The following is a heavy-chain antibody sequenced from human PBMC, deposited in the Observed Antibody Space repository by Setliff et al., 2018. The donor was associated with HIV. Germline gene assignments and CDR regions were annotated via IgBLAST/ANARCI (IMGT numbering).Heavy chain of an antibody. CDR2: MNPNSGNT. D-gene: IGHD2-21*02. V-gene: IGHV1-8*02. Sequence: ASVKVSCKASGYTFSSYDINWVRQATGPGLEWMGWMNPNSGNTGYAQKFQGRVTMTRNTSISTAYMELSSLRSEDTAVYYCARVRRGSSWTLTALRTFDYWGQGTLVTVSS. CDR1: GYTFSSYD. CDR3: ARVRRGSSWTLTALRTFDY. J-gene: IGHJ4*02.